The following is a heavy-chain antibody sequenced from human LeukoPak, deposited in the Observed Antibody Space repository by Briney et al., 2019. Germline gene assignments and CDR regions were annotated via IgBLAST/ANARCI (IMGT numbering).Heavy chain of an antibody. Sequence: SETLSLTCTVSGGSISSSSFFWGWIRQPPGKGLERIGTIYYSGTTYYNPSLRSRVTISLDTSKNHYSLKLSSVTAADTAVYYCARQNSGYDLGPFAYWGQGILVTVSS. CDR3: ARQNSGYDLGPFAY. CDR1: GGSISSSSFF. J-gene: IGHJ4*02. V-gene: IGHV4-39*02. D-gene: IGHD5-12*01. CDR2: IYYSGTT.